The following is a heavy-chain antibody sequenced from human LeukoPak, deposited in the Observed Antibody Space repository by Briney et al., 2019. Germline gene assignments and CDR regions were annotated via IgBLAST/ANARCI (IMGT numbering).Heavy chain of an antibody. J-gene: IGHJ3*02. CDR3: ARPKGTASPHDAFDI. CDR1: GFTFSNYA. V-gene: IGHV3-33*01. D-gene: IGHD5-18*01. Sequence: GGSLRLSCEVSGFTFSNYALHWVRQAPGKGLEWVAVIWYDGSNKYYADSVEGRFTISRDNSQNTLFLQMNSLRAEDTAVYYCARPKGTASPHDAFDIWGQGTMVTVSS. CDR2: IWYDGSNK.